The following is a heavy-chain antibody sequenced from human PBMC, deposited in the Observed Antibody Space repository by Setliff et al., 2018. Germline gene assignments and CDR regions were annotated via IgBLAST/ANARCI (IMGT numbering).Heavy chain of an antibody. Sequence: SETLSLTCTVSGGSVTSSGSYWGWIRQTPGKGLEWMGTSESTYYNPSLKSRVTISVDRPKNQFSLEVLSLTAADTAVYYCARGGGYWSYFEFWGQGSPVTVSS. CDR3: ARGGGYWSYFEF. CDR2: SEST. CDR1: GGSVTSSGSY. V-gene: IGHV4-39*01. J-gene: IGHJ4*02. D-gene: IGHD2-21*02.